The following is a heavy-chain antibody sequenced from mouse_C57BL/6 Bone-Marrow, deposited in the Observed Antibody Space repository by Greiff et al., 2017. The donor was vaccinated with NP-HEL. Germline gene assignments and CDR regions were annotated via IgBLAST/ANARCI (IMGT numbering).Heavy chain of an antibody. D-gene: IGHD2-3*01. Sequence: EVQRVESGGDLVKPGGSLKLSCAASGFTFSSYGMSWVRQTPDKRLEWVATISSGGSYTYYPDSVKGRFTISRDNAKNTLYLQMSSLKSEDTAMYYCARGVTTRGYYAMDYWGQGTSVTVSS. CDR3: ARGVTTRGYYAMDY. J-gene: IGHJ4*01. CDR2: ISSGGSYT. V-gene: IGHV5-6*01. CDR1: GFTFSSYG.